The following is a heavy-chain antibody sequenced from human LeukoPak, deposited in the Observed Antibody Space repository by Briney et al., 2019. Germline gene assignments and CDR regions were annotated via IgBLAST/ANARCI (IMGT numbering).Heavy chain of an antibody. CDR3: AKVGGSVYGPAPVDY. J-gene: IGHJ4*02. CDR1: GFTFSSYA. Sequence: GGSLRLSCAASGFTFSSYAMSWVRQAPGKGLEWVSAISGSGGSTYYADSVKGRFTISRDNSKNTLYLQMNSLRAEDTAVYYCAKVGGSVYGPAPVDYWGQGTLVTVSS. V-gene: IGHV3-23*01. D-gene: IGHD3-10*01. CDR2: ISGSGGST.